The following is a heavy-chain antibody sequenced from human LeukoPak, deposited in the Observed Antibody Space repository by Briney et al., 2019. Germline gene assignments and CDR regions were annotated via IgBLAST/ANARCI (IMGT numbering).Heavy chain of an antibody. CDR1: GFTFSSYE. V-gene: IGHV3-48*03. D-gene: IGHD2/OR15-2a*01. CDR2: ISSSGKNI. Sequence: GGSLRLSCAASGFTFSSYEMNWVRQAPGKGLEWVSYISSSGKNIYFADSVKGRFTISRDNAKNSLFLQMNSLRAEDTAVYYCARVTYAVPDYWGQGTLVAVSS. CDR3: ARVTYAVPDY. J-gene: IGHJ4*02.